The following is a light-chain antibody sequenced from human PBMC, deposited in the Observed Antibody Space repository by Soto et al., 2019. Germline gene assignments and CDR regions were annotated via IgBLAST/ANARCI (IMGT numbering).Light chain of an antibody. J-gene: IGKJ1*01. V-gene: IGKV4-1*01. CDR3: QQTYRTPRT. Sequence: TPSQDSLGVAQGKRVTINCKSSHSVLYSSNNKNYLAWYQQKPGQPPKLLIYWASTRESGVPDRFSGSGSGTDFTLTISCLQAEDVAPYNCQQTYRTPRTFAQGTKVDIK. CDR1: HSVLYSSNNKNY. CDR2: WAS.